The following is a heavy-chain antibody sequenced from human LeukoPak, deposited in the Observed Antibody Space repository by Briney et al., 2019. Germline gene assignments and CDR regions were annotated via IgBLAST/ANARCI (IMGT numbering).Heavy chain of an antibody. Sequence: GGSLRLSCAASGFTFSSYAMSWVRQAPGKGLEWVSAISGSGGSTYYADSVKGRFTISRDNSKNTLYLQMNSLRAEDTAVYYCARAPYCSGGSCYDYWGQGTLVTVSS. J-gene: IGHJ4*02. V-gene: IGHV3-23*01. CDR3: ARAPYCSGGSCYDY. CDR1: GFTFSSYA. CDR2: ISGSGGST. D-gene: IGHD2-15*01.